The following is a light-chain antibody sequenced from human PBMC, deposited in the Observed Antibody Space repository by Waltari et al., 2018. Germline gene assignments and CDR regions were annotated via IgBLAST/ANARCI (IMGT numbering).Light chain of an antibody. J-gene: IGKJ4*01. CDR1: QSISSY. CDR2: AAS. CDR3: QQSYSTPLT. Sequence: DIQMTQSPSSLSASVGDRATITCRASQSISSYLNWYQQKPGKAPKLLIYAASSLQGGVPSRFSGSGSGTDFTLTISSLQPADFATYFCQQSYSTPLTFGGGTKVEIK. V-gene: IGKV1-39*01.